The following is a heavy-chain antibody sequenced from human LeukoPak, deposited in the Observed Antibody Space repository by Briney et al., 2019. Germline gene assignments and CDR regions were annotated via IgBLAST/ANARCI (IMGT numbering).Heavy chain of an antibody. J-gene: IGHJ4*02. CDR1: GGSISSYY. CDR2: IYYSGST. D-gene: IGHD6-19*01. V-gene: IGHV4-59*12. Sequence: TSQTLSLTCTVSGGSISSYYWSWIRQPPGKGLEWIGYIYYSGSTNYNPSLKSRVTISVDTSKNQFSLKLSSVTAADTAVYYCARRRKQWLPSGFDYWGQGTLVTVSS. CDR3: ARRRKQWLPSGFDY.